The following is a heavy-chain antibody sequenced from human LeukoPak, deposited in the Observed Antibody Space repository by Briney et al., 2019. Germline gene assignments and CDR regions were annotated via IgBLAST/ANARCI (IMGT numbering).Heavy chain of an antibody. D-gene: IGHD2-2*01. CDR3: ARGLGTPQQLTLTRFVY. V-gene: IGHV3-20*03. CDR2: ISWNGGRI. J-gene: IGHJ4*02. Sequence: PGGSLRLSSAASGFTFHDYGMSWVGQAPGKGLKGGSGISWNGGRIAYADSVKGRFTISRDNAKNSLHLQMSSLRAEDTAFYYCARGLGTPQQLTLTRFVYWGQGTLVTVSS. CDR1: GFTFHDYG.